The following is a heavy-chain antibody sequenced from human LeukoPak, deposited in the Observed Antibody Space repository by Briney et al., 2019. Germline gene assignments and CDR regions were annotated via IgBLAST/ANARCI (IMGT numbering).Heavy chain of an antibody. Sequence: GGSLRLSCAAFGFSFSSYAMSWVRQAPGKGLEWVSGISDSGGSTYYADSVKGRFTISRDNSKKQLFLQVDSLRVEDTAVYYCAKGKINHDGAFDAWGQGTRVTVSS. CDR1: GFSFSSYA. V-gene: IGHV3-23*01. CDR2: ISDSGGST. J-gene: IGHJ3*01. CDR3: AKGKINHDGAFDA. D-gene: IGHD3-16*01.